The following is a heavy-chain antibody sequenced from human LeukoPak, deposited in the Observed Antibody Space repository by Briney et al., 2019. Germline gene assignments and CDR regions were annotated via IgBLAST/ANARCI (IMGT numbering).Heavy chain of an antibody. CDR1: GGTFSSYA. CDR2: IIPIFGTA. V-gene: IGHV1-69*13. Sequence: ASVKVSCKASGGTFSSYAISWVRQAPGQGLEWMGRIIPIFGTANYAQKFQGRVTITADESTSTAYMELSSLRSEDTAVYYCARSGYCSSTSCWWFDPWGQGTLVTVSS. CDR3: ARSGYCSSTSCWWFDP. D-gene: IGHD2-2*01. J-gene: IGHJ5*02.